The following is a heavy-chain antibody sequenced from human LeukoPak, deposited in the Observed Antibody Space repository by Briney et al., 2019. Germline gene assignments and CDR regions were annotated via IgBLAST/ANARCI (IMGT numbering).Heavy chain of an antibody. D-gene: IGHD3-22*01. Sequence: SETLSLTCAVYGGSFSGYCWSWIRQPPGKGLEWIGEINHSGGTNYNPSLKSRVTISVDTSKNQFSLKLSSVTAADTAVYYCARGYYYDSSGYPHFDYWGQGTLVTVSS. V-gene: IGHV4-34*01. CDR2: INHSGGT. J-gene: IGHJ4*02. CDR3: ARGYYYDSSGYPHFDY. CDR1: GGSFSGYC.